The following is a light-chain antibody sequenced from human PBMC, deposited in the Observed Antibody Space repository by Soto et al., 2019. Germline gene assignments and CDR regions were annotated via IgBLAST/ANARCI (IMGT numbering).Light chain of an antibody. CDR1: TGTVASDQY. CDR3: LLSYSGGAV. Sequence: QAVVTQEPSLTVSPGGTVTLTCGSSTGTVASDQYPYWFQQRPGQAPRTLIYDTTNRHSWTPARFSGSLLGDKAALTLSGAQPEDEAEYYCLLSYSGGAVFGGGTQLTVL. J-gene: IGLJ7*01. CDR2: DTT. V-gene: IGLV7-46*01.